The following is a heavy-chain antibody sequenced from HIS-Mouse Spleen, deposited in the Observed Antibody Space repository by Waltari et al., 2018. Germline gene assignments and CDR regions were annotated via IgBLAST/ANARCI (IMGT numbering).Heavy chain of an antibody. Sequence: HVQLVQSGADGKKPGASVKVSCKASGYTFTSYDINWVRPAPGQGLEWMGWMNPNSGNTGYEQKFQGRVTMTRNTSISTAYMELSSLRSEDTAVYYCARHSSSWYYYYYGMDVWGQGTTVTVSS. CDR2: MNPNSGNT. D-gene: IGHD6-13*01. CDR1: GYTFTSYD. V-gene: IGHV1-8*01. J-gene: IGHJ6*02. CDR3: ARHSSSWYYYYYGMDV.